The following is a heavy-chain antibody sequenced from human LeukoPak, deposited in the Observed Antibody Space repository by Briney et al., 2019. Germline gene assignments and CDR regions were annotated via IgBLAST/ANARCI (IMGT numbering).Heavy chain of an antibody. CDR3: ARDTRIRFTMIVKGKDPFDY. J-gene: IGHJ4*02. Sequence: GGSLRLSCAAPGFTFSSYSMNWVRQAPGKGLEWVSSISSSSNYIYYADSVKGRFTISRDNAKNSLYLQMNSLRAEDTAVYYWARDTRIRFTMIVKGKDPFDYWGQGTLVTVSS. V-gene: IGHV3-21*01. CDR1: GFTFSSYS. D-gene: IGHD3-22*01. CDR2: ISSSSNYI.